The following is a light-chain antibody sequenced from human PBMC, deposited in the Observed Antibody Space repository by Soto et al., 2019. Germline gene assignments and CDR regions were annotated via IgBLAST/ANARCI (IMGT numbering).Light chain of an antibody. Sequence: QSALTQPASVSGSPGQSITISCTGVSSDVGSYSLVSWYQQHSGKAPKLMIYEGSKWPSGVSNRFSGSKSGNTASLTISGLQSEDEADYYCCSYAGRTTYWVFGGGTKLTVL. CDR3: CSYAGRTTYWV. CDR2: EGS. CDR1: SSDVGSYSL. V-gene: IGLV2-23*01. J-gene: IGLJ3*02.